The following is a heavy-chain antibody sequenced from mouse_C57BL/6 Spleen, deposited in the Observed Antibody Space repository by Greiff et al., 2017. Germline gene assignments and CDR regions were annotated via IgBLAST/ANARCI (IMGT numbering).Heavy chain of an antibody. CDR2: INPNKGGT. CDR3: ASTDYGSSWGFDV. D-gene: IGHD1-1*01. CDR1: GYTFTDYY. J-gene: IGHJ1*03. Sequence: EVQLQQSGPELVKPGASVKISCKASGYTFTDYYMNWVKQSHGKSLEWIGDINPNKGGTSYNQKFKGKATLTVDKSSSTAYMELRSLTSEDSAVYYCASTDYGSSWGFDVWGTGTTVTVSS. V-gene: IGHV1-26*01.